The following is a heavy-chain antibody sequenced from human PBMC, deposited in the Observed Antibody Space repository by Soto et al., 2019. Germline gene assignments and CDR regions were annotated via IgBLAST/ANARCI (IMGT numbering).Heavy chain of an antibody. Sequence: QVQLVESGGGVVQPGRSLRLSCSTSGFTFSNYGMHWVRQAPGKGLEWVAVISFDGNDKYYADSVKGRFTISRDNSKHTLYLPMTSLRAEDTAMYSCAKDKYGGATYLDFWGQGTLVTVSS. CDR1: GFTFSNYG. CDR2: ISFDGNDK. J-gene: IGHJ4*02. V-gene: IGHV3-30*18. CDR3: AKDKYGGATYLDF. D-gene: IGHD1-26*01.